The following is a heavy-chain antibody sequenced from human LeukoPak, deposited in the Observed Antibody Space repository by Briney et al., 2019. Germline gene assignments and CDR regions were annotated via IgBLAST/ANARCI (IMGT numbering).Heavy chain of an antibody. Sequence: YWSWIRQPPGKGLEWMGIIYPGDSDTRYSPSFQGQVTISADKSISTAYLQWSSLKAADTAMYYCARQGSGWYGGYWGQGTLVTVSS. CDR1: YW. CDR3: ARQGSGWYGGY. CDR2: IYPGDSDT. J-gene: IGHJ4*02. D-gene: IGHD6-19*01. V-gene: IGHV5-51*01.